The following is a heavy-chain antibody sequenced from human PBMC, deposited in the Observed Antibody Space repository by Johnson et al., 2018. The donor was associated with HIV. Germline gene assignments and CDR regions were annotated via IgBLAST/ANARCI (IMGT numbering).Heavy chain of an antibody. Sequence: QVQLVESGGGLVKPGGSLRLSCAASGFTFSDYYMNWIRQAPGKGLEWVAVISYDGSNKYYADSVKGRFTISRDNSKNTLYLQMNSLRAEDTAVYYCARDNLRAFDVWGQGTTVTVSS. CDR3: ARDNLRAFDV. J-gene: IGHJ3*01. CDR2: ISYDGSNK. CDR1: GFTFSDYY. D-gene: IGHD5/OR15-5a*01. V-gene: IGHV3-30*03.